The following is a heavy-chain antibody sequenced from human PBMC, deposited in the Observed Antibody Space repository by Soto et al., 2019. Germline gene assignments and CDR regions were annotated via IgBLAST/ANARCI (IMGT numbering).Heavy chain of an antibody. J-gene: IGHJ4*02. Sequence: PSQTLSLTCAISGDSVSSTSTAWSWIRQSPSRGLEWLGRTYYRSNWYTDYAVSVKSRITISPDTSKNQFSLQLSSVTPEDTAVYYCARGSYYSGWVWGQGTLVTVSS. CDR1: GDSVSSTSTA. CDR2: TYYRSNWYT. CDR3: ARGSYYSGWV. V-gene: IGHV6-1*01. D-gene: IGHD6-19*01.